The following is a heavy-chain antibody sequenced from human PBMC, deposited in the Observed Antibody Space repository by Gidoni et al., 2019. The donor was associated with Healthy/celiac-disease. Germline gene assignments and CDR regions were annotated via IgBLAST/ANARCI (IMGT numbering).Heavy chain of an antibody. CDR2: INPSGGST. D-gene: IGHD2-21*01. J-gene: IGHJ4*02. CDR1: GYTFTSYY. V-gene: IGHV1-46*03. CDR3: ARGAYCGGDCYLIFDY. Sequence: QVQLVQSGAEVKKPGASVKVSCKASGYTFTSYYMHWVRQAPGQGLEWMGIINPSGGSTSYAQKFQGRVTMTRDTSTRTVYMELSSLRSEDTAVYYCARGAYCGGDCYLIFDYWGQGTLVTVSS.